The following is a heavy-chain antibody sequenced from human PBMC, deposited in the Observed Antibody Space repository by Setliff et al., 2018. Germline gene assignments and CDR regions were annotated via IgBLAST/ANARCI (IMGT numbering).Heavy chain of an antibody. D-gene: IGHD3-16*02. V-gene: IGHV1-2*06. CDR3: ARVKAPALYYYMDV. CDR1: GYTFTGYY. J-gene: IGHJ6*03. Sequence: ASVKVPCKASGYTFTGYYMHWVRQAPGQGLEWMGRINPNSGGTNYAQKFQGRVTMTRDTSISTAYMELSRLRSDDTAVYYCARVKAPALYYYMDVWGKGTTVTVSS. CDR2: INPNSGGT.